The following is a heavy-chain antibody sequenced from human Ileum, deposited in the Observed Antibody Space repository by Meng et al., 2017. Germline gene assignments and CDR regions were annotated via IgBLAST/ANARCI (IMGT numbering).Heavy chain of an antibody. CDR3: ATGSFSSDLPFDY. CDR1: SGSVSSDTYF. J-gene: IGHJ4*02. Sequence: QVPLQESGLGLVRPSETLFLTCTVSSGSVSSDTYFWSWIRQPPGKGLEWTGYIYFSGGTYYNPSLKSRVTISRDTSKKQFSLNLSSATAADTAVYYCATGSFSSDLPFDYWGQGTLVTVSS. CDR2: IYFSGGT. D-gene: IGHD3-3*01. V-gene: IGHV4-61*01.